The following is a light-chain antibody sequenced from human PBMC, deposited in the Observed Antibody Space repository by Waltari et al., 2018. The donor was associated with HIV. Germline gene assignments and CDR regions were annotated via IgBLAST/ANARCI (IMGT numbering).Light chain of an antibody. CDR3: QQRSSWPQLT. Sequence: EIVLTQSPATLSLSPGERATLPCRASQSVGNYLAWYQHKPGQAPRLLIYDGSNRASGVPARFSVSGSGTDFTLTISSLEPEDFAVYYCQQRSSWPQLTFGGGTKVEIK. CDR1: QSVGNY. V-gene: IGKV3-11*01. CDR2: DGS. J-gene: IGKJ4*01.